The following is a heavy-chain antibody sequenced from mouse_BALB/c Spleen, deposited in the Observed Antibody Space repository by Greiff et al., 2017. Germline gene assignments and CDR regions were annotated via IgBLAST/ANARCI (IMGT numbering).Heavy chain of an antibody. J-gene: IGHJ2*01. Sequence: VKLQESGPELVKPGASVRISCKASGYTFTSYYIHWVKQRPGQGLEWIGWIYPGNVNTKYNEKFKGKATLTADKSSSTAYMQLSSLTSEDSAVYFCARSGYSYFDYWGQGTTLTVSS. CDR3: ARSGYSYFDY. D-gene: IGHD2-3*01. CDR2: IYPGNVNT. V-gene: IGHV1S56*01. CDR1: GYTFTSYY.